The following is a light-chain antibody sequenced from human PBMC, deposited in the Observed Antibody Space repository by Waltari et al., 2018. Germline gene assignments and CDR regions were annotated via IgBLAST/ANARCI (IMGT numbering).Light chain of an antibody. V-gene: IGKV1-12*01. J-gene: IGKJ1*01. CDR1: RNIAIW. CDR2: TAS. CDR3: QHSDGFPWA. Sequence: IQLTQSPSSLSASVGDRVTITCRASRNIAIWLAWYQQKPGKALKLLISTASSLQSGVPLRFSGSGSGTDFTLTISNLQPEDFATYYCQHSDGFPWAFGQGTRVELK.